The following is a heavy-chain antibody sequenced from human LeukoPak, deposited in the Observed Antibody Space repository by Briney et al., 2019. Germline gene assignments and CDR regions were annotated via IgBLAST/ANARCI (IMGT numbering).Heavy chain of an antibody. Sequence: GGSLRLSCAASGFTLNSYSMNWVRQAPGKGLEWVASLSASRTYIYYADSVKGRFTISRDNAKNSLYLQMNSLRAEDTAVYYCARDRSRIATRGYFDYWGQGILVTVSS. J-gene: IGHJ4*02. V-gene: IGHV3-21*01. D-gene: IGHD6-6*01. CDR3: ARDRSRIATRGYFDY. CDR2: LSASRTYI. CDR1: GFTLNSYS.